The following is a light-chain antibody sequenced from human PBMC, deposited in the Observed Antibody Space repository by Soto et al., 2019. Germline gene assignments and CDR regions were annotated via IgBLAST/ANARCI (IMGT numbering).Light chain of an antibody. V-gene: IGKV3-11*01. Sequence: EIVLTQSPATLYLSPGERATLSCRASQSVSSYLAWYQQKPGQAPRLLIYDASNRATGIPARFSGSGSGTDFTLTIRSLEPEDFAVYYGQQRSNWPPTFGGGTKVEIK. CDR1: QSVSSY. CDR2: DAS. CDR3: QQRSNWPPT. J-gene: IGKJ4*01.